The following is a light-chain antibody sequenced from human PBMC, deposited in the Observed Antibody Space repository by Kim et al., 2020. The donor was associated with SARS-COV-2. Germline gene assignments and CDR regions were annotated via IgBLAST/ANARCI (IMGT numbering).Light chain of an antibody. Sequence: HAVVTQEPSLTVSPGGTVTLTCGSSTGAVTSGHYPYWFQQKPGQAPRTLIYDTSIKHSWTPARFSGSLLGGKAALTLSGAQPEDEAEYYCLLSYSDTRPGVFGGGTQLTVL. V-gene: IGLV7-46*01. CDR3: LLSYSDTRPGV. J-gene: IGLJ2*01. CDR2: DTS. CDR1: TGAVTSGHY.